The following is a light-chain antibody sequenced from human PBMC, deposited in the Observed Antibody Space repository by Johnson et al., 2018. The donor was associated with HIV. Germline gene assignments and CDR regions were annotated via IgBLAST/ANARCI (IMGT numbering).Light chain of an antibody. J-gene: IGLJ1*01. V-gene: IGLV1-51*01. Sequence: QSVLTQPPSVSAAPGQQVTISCSGSSSNIADNYVSWYQQLPGTAPKLLIFDNNDRPSGIPDRFSGSKSGTSATLGITGLTTGDEADYYCGTWDSSMSAYVFGTGTKVTVL. CDR3: GTWDSSMSAYV. CDR1: SSNIADNY. CDR2: DNN.